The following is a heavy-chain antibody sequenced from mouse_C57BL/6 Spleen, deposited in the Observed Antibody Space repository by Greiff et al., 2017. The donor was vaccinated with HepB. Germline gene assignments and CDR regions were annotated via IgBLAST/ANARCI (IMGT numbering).Heavy chain of an antibody. Sequence: EVQLVESGGGLVQPKGSLKLSCAASGFTFNTYAMHWVRQAPGKGLEWVARIRSKSSNSATYYADSVKDRFTISRDDSQSMLYLQMNNLKTEDTAMYYCVRGTTDYFDYWGQGTTLTVSS. CDR3: VRGTTDYFDY. D-gene: IGHD1-1*01. CDR1: GFTFNTYA. CDR2: IRSKSSNSAT. V-gene: IGHV10-3*01. J-gene: IGHJ2*01.